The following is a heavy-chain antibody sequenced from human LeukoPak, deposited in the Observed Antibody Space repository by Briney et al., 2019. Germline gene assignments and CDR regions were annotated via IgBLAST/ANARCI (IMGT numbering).Heavy chain of an antibody. Sequence: GGSLRLSCSASGFTFSDYWMMWVRQAPGKGLEWVGNIRQDDSEKNYVDSVKGRFTISRDNAENSLYLQMNSLRAEDTAVYYCARGRLGGRSGNEYWGQGTLVTVSS. CDR1: GFTFSDYW. J-gene: IGHJ4*02. D-gene: IGHD2-15*01. V-gene: IGHV3-7*01. CDR3: ARGRLGGRSGNEY. CDR2: IRQDDSEK.